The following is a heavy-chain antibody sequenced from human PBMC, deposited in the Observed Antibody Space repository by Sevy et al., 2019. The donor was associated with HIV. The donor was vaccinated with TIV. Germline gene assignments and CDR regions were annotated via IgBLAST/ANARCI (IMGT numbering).Heavy chain of an antibody. CDR2: IKVDGSEK. Sequence: HGGSLRLSCAVSGFTFRSYWMSWVRQAPGKGLEWVAHIKVDGSEKYHVDSVKGRFTISRDNAKNSLFLQMNSLRVEDTAVYYCARDCSSTSCLWGLDVWGQGTAVTVSS. CDR1: GFTFRSYW. J-gene: IGHJ6*02. CDR3: ARDCSSTSCLWGLDV. D-gene: IGHD2-2*01. V-gene: IGHV3-7*03.